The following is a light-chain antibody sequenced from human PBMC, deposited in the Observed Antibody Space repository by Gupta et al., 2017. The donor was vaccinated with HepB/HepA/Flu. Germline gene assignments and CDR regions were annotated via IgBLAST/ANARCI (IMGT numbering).Light chain of an antibody. J-gene: IGLJ2*01. CDR1: KLGNKY. CDR3: QAWDNSIVV. V-gene: IGLV3-1*01. CDR2: QDT. Sequence: SYELTQPPSVSVSPGQTASITCSGDKLGNKYACWYQQKPGQSPVLVMYQDTKRPSGIPERFSGSNSGNTATLTISGTQPRDEADYYCQAWDNSIVVFGGGTKLTVL.